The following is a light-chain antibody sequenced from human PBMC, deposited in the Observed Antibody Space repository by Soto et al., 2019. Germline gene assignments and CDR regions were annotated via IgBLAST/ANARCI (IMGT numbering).Light chain of an antibody. V-gene: IGKV3-15*01. CDR3: QQYKSWPTIT. CDR2: DAY. Sequence: EIVMTQSPATLSVSPGARSTLPCRASQSVSSKLAWYQQKPGQAPRLLSYDAYTRATGIPDRFSGGESGTEFTLTFSSLQSEDFVFYYGQQYKSWPTITFSQGTRLEIK. J-gene: IGKJ5*01. CDR1: QSVSSK.